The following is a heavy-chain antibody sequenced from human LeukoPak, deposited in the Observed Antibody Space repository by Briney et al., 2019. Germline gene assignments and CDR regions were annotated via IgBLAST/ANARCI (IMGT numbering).Heavy chain of an antibody. Sequence: GESLKISCKGSGYSFTTYWIAWVRQMPGKGLEWMGIIYPHDSETRCSPSFQGQVTISVDKSVSAAYLQWRSLKASDTAVYYCASPPTRECTSISCPLSYWGQGTLVTVSS. D-gene: IGHD2-2*01. CDR2: IYPHDSET. CDR1: GYSFTTYW. V-gene: IGHV5-51*01. CDR3: ASPPTRECTSISCPLSY. J-gene: IGHJ4*02.